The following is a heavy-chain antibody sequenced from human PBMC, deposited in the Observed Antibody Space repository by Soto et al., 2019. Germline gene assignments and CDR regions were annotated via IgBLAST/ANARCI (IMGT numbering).Heavy chain of an antibody. CDR2: IYYSGST. CDR1: GGSISSSSYY. J-gene: IGHJ6*02. D-gene: IGHD2-2*02. Sequence: SETLSLTCTVSGGSISSSSYYWGWIRQPPGKGLEWIGSIYYSGSTYYNPSLKSRVTISVDTSKNQFSLKLSSVTAADTAVYYCAIRLGYCSSTSCYREIYGKDVWGQGTTVTVSS. V-gene: IGHV4-39*01. CDR3: AIRLGYCSSTSCYREIYGKDV.